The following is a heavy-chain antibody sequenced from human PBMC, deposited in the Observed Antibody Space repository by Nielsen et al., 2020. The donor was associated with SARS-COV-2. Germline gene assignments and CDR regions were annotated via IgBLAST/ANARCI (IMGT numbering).Heavy chain of an antibody. CDR1: GFSFGSHW. J-gene: IGHJ4*02. Sequence: GESLKISCAGSGFSFGSHWMNWVRQAPGKGLEWVSAISESGGATYYTDSVKGRFTISRDNSRNTLYLEMNSLRADDTAVYYCAKHEGEDWGQGTLVTVSS. CDR2: ISESGGAT. D-gene: IGHD3-10*01. V-gene: IGHV3-23*01. CDR3: AKHEGED.